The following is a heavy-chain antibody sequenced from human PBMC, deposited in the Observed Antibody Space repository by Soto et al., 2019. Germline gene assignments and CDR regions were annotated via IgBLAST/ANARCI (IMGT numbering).Heavy chain of an antibody. CDR3: ASPYYYDSSGYPDAFDI. CDR2: ISSSGSTI. CDR1: GFTFSSYE. Sequence: GGSLRLSCAASGFTFSSYEMNWVRQAPGEGLEWVSYISSSGSTIYYADSVKGRFTISRDNAKNSLYLQMNSLRAEDTAVYYCASPYYYDSSGYPDAFDIWGQGTMVTVSS. J-gene: IGHJ3*02. D-gene: IGHD3-22*01. V-gene: IGHV3-48*03.